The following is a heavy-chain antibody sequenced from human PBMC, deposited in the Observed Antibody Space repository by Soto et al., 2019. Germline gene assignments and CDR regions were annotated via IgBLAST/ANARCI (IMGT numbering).Heavy chain of an antibody. J-gene: IGHJ1*01. CDR2: IQYDGSSI. CDR1: GFSFSSYG. D-gene: IGHD6-19*01. Sequence: GGSLRLSCAASGFSFSSYGIHWVRQAPGKRLEWVAFIQYDGSSIGYADSVKGRFTISRDNAKNSLYLQMNSLRAEDTALYYCAKDTSGRPSGHFQHWGQGTLVTVSS. V-gene: IGHV3-30*02. CDR3: AKDTSGRPSGHFQH.